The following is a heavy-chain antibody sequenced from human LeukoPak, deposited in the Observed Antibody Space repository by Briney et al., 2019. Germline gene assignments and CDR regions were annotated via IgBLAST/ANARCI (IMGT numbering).Heavy chain of an antibody. Sequence: ASVKVSCKASGYTFTGYYMHWVRQAPGQGLEWMGWINPNSGGTNYAQKFQGRVTMTRDTSISTAYMELSRLRSDDTAVYYCARLSGRDSGWSSWGQGTLVTVYS. CDR1: GYTFTGYY. J-gene: IGHJ4*02. V-gene: IGHV1-2*02. D-gene: IGHD6-19*01. CDR3: ARLSGRDSGWSS. CDR2: INPNSGGT.